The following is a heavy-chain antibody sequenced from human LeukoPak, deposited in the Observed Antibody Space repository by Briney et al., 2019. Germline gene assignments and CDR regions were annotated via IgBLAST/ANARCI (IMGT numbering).Heavy chain of an antibody. CDR3: ASGGGYYFDY. CDR2: IYYSGST. Sequence: SETLSLTCTVSGGSISSSSYYWGWIRQPPGKGLEWIGSIYYSGSTNYNPALKSRVTISVDTSKNQFSLKLSSVTAADTAVYYCASGGGYYFDYWGQGTLVTVSS. V-gene: IGHV4-39*07. J-gene: IGHJ4*02. D-gene: IGHD3-16*01. CDR1: GGSISSSSYY.